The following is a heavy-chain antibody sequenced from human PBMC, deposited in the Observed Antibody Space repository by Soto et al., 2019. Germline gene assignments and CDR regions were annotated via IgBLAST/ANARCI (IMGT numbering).Heavy chain of an antibody. Sequence: SETLSLTCTVSGGSISGYYGSWIRQPPGKGLEWIGYIYYSGSTNYNPSLKSRVTISVDTSKNQFSLKLSSVTAADTAVYYCARGGGVVVPAASFDPWGQGTLVTVSS. D-gene: IGHD2-2*01. CDR3: ARGGGVVVPAASFDP. CDR2: IYYSGST. CDR1: GGSISGYY. V-gene: IGHV4-59*01. J-gene: IGHJ5*02.